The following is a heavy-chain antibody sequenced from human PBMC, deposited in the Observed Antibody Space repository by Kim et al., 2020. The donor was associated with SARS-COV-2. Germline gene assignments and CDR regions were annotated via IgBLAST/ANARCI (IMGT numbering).Heavy chain of an antibody. CDR3: ARANYHGMDF. CDR2: IIGDGSGT. CDR1: GFSFSSYW. Sequence: GGSLRLSCAASGFSFSSYWMHWVRQAPGKGLVWVSRIIGDGSGTSYADSVKGRFVISRDNAKNTLYLQLNSLRDEDTAVYYCARANYHGMDFWGQGTTVT. V-gene: IGHV3-74*01. J-gene: IGHJ6*02.